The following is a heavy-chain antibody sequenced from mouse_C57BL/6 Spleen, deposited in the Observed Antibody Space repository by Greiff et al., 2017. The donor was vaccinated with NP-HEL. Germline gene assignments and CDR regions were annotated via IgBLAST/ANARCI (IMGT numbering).Heavy chain of an antibody. Sequence: EVQRVESGGGLVKPGGSLKLSCAASGFTFSSYAMSWVRQTPEKRLEWVATISDGGSYTYYPDNVKGRFTISRDNAKNNLYLQMSHLKSEDTAMYYCARDLGDYGAMDYWGQGTSVTVSS. CDR3: ARDLGDYGAMDY. CDR2: ISDGGSYT. CDR1: GFTFSSYA. J-gene: IGHJ4*01. V-gene: IGHV5-4*01. D-gene: IGHD1-1*02.